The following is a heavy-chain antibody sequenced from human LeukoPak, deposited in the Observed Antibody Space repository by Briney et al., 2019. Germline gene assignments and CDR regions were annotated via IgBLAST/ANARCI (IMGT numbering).Heavy chain of an antibody. CDR3: ARVGGYNYDSFDY. D-gene: IGHD5-24*01. Sequence: GGSLRLSCAASGFTFSSYWMSWVRQAPGKGLEWVANIKQDGSEKYYVDSVKGRFTISRDNAKNSLYLQMNSLRAEDTAVYYCARVGGYNYDSFDYWGQGTLVTVSS. J-gene: IGHJ4*02. CDR1: GFTFSSYW. CDR2: IKQDGSEK. V-gene: IGHV3-7*01.